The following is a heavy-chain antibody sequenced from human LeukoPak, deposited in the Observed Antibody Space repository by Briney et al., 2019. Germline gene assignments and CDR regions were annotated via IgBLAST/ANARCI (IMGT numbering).Heavy chain of an antibody. J-gene: IGHJ4*02. CDR3: ARVAGDYVWGSYRRDGSFDY. V-gene: IGHV4-59*01. CDR2: TYYSGST. Sequence: SETLSLTCTVSGGSISSYYWSWIRQPAGKGLEWIGYTYYSGSTNYNPSLKSRVTIPVDTSKNQFSLKLSSVTAADTAVYYCARVAGDYVWGSYRRDGSFDYWGQGTLVTVSS. D-gene: IGHD3-16*02. CDR1: GGSISSYY.